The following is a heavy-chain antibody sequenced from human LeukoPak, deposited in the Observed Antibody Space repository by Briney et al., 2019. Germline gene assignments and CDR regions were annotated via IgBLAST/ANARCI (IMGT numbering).Heavy chain of an antibody. D-gene: IGHD3-10*01. Sequence: GGSLRLSCAASGFTFGSYAMSWVRQAPGKGLEWVSAISGSGGSTYYADSVKGRFTISRDNSKNTLYLQMNSLRAEDTAVFYCAKLFYSSGMYHFDYWGQGTLVTVSS. V-gene: IGHV3-23*01. CDR2: ISGSGGST. CDR1: GFTFGSYA. J-gene: IGHJ4*02. CDR3: AKLFYSSGMYHFDY.